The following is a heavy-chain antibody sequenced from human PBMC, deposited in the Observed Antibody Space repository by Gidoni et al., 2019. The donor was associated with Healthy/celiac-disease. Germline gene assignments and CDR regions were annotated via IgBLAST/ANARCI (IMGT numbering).Heavy chain of an antibody. D-gene: IGHD3-22*01. Sequence: EVQMVESGGVVVQPGGSLRLPCAPSGCTFADSSMPWVRQAPGKGLEWVSLISWDGGSTYYADSVKGRFTISRDNSKNSLYLQMNSLRTEDTALYYCAKTYYYDSSGYYFDYWGQGTLVTVSS. J-gene: IGHJ4*02. CDR1: GCTFADSS. CDR3: AKTYYYDSSGYYFDY. CDR2: ISWDGGST. V-gene: IGHV3-43*01.